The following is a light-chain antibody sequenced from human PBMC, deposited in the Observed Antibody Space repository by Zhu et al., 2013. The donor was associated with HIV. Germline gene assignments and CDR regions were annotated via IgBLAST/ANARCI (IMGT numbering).Light chain of an antibody. V-gene: IGKV3D-15*01. CDR1: QSVGTN. CDR2: GAS. Sequence: EIVMTQSPASMSVSAGERATFSCRASQSVGTNVAWYQQKPGQAPRLVIYGASNRATGIPDRFSGSGSETDFTLTISSLEPEDVAVYFCQHRSEGPPYTFGPGTKLEIK. CDR3: QHRSEGPPYT. J-gene: IGKJ2*01.